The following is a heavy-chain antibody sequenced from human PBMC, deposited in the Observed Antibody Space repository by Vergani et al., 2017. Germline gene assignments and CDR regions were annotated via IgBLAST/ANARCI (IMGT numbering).Heavy chain of an antibody. CDR2: IKNTGDST. J-gene: IGHJ3*02. CDR1: GFTFSSHA. Sequence: EVQLLQSEGAVVQPGGSLRLSCVASGFTFSSHAMSGVRQGHGRGLEGVSSIKNTGDSTHYADSVKGRFTISRDNSKNTLYLQMNSLRVEDTAVYYCANSPVEYYYDSSGYYGGAFDIWGQGTMVTVSS. CDR3: ANSPVEYYYDSSGYYGGAFDI. D-gene: IGHD3-22*01. V-gene: IGHV3-23*01.